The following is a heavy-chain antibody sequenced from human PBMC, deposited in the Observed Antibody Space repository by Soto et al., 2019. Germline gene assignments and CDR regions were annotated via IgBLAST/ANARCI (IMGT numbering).Heavy chain of an antibody. Sequence: ASVKVSCKASGYTVTGYYIHWVRQVPGQGLEWMGFINPNSGGTNYAHKFQGRVTMTRDMSVSAAHMELHSLRSDDTAIYFCGRGVGVAAASNLYYFNYWGKGTLVTVSS. J-gene: IGHJ4*02. CDR2: INPNSGGT. V-gene: IGHV1-2*07. CDR1: GYTVTGYY. CDR3: GRGVGVAAASNLYYFNY. D-gene: IGHD6-19*01.